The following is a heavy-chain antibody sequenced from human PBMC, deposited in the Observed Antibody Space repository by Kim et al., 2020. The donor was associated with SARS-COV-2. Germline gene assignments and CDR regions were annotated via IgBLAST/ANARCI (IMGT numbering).Heavy chain of an antibody. CDR3: AGHAGDVAFWAFYFDY. J-gene: IGHJ4*02. Sequence: TRQPPGKGLERIVSVHYPRSTTSNPALDRRVTISIDRSRNQFSLTLTSVTAADTAIYYCAGHAGDVAFWAFYFDYWGQGTLVTVSS. V-gene: IGHV4-59*08. CDR2: VHYPRST. D-gene: IGHD3-10*01.